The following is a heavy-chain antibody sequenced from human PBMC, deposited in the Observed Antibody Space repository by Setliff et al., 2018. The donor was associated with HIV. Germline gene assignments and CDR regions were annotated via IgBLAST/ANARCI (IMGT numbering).Heavy chain of an antibody. CDR2: INTSGGSA. J-gene: IGHJ4*01. CDR1: GYTFTDYY. V-gene: IGHV1-46*01. CDR3: ARNQGDSSGWYAGDY. D-gene: IGHD6-19*01. Sequence: ASVKVSCKASGYTFTDYYIHWVRQAPGQGLEWMGVINTSGGSAGYAEKFRGRVTMTRDTSTSTVYMDLRNLRSEDTAVYYCARNQGDSSGWYAGDYWGHGTLVTVSS.